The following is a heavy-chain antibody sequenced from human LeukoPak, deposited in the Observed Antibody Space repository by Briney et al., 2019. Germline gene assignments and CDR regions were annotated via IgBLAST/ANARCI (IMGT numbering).Heavy chain of an antibody. CDR3: ARDFYDVLGMDV. J-gene: IGHJ6*02. CDR2: IYHSGST. D-gene: IGHD5/OR15-5a*01. V-gene: IGHV4-30-2*01. Sequence: SQTLSLTCAVSGGSISSGGYSWSWIRQPPGKGLEWIGYIYHSGSTYYNPSLKSRVTISVDRSKNQFSLKLSSVTAADTAVYYCARDFYDVLGMDVWGQGTTVTVSS. CDR1: GGSISSGGYS.